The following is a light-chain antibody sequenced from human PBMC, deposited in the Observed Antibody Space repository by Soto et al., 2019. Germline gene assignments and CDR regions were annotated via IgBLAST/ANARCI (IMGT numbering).Light chain of an antibody. Sequence: EIVLTQSPGTLSLSPGERATLSCRASQSVSSSYLAWYQQKPGQAPRLLIYGASSRATGIPDRFSGSGSGTDFTLTISRLEPEDFAVYYCQQYGSSSITFGQVTRLEIK. CDR3: QQYGSSSIT. J-gene: IGKJ5*01. CDR1: QSVSSSY. V-gene: IGKV3-20*01. CDR2: GAS.